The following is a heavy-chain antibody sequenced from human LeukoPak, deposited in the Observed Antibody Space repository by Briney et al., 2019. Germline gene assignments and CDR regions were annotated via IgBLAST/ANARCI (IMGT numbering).Heavy chain of an antibody. D-gene: IGHD1-26*01. V-gene: IGHV4-39*01. CDR2: IYYSGST. CDR3: ARTQWEPEYYFDY. Sequence: PSETLSLTCTVSGGSISSSSYYWGWIRQPPGKGLEWIGSIYYSGSTYYNPSLKSRVTISVDTSKNQFSLKLSSVTAADTAVYYCARTQWEPEYYFDYWGQGTLVTVSS. CDR1: GGSISSSSYY. J-gene: IGHJ4*02.